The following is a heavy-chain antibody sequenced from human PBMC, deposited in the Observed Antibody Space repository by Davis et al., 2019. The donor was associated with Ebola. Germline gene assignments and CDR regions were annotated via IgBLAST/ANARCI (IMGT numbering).Heavy chain of an antibody. Sequence: GGSLRLSCAASGFTFSSYAMRWVRQAPGKGLEWVSAISGSGGSTYYADSVKGRLTISRDNSKNTLYLQMNSLRAEDTAVYYCARSRKAAAGMWYYYYGMDVWGQGTTVTVSS. CDR3: ARSRKAAAGMWYYYYGMDV. D-gene: IGHD6-13*01. V-gene: IGHV3-23*01. CDR2: ISGSGGST. CDR1: GFTFSSYA. J-gene: IGHJ6*02.